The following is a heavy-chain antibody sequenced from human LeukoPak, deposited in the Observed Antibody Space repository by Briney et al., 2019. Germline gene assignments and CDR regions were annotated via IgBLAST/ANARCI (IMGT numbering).Heavy chain of an antibody. V-gene: IGHV1-69*13. J-gene: IGHJ6*03. CDR1: GGTFSKYG. CDR2: ITPIFGTA. Sequence: AASVKVSCKASGGTFSKYGINWVRQAPGQGLEWMGGITPIFGTAKYLQKFQGRVTITADESTSTAYMELSSLRSEDTAVYYCARGGYSGYYYYYMDVWGKGTTVTVSS. D-gene: IGHD5-12*01. CDR3: ARGGYSGYYYYYMDV.